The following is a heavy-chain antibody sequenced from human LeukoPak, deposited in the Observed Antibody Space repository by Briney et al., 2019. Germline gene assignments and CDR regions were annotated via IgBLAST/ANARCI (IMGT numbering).Heavy chain of an antibody. V-gene: IGHV4-59*01. CDR3: ARAYGYFDY. D-gene: IGHD4-17*01. CDR2: IYYSGST. J-gene: IGHJ4*02. CDR1: GGSISSYY. Sequence: SETPSLTCTVSGGSISSYYWSWIRQPPEKGLEWIGYIYYSGSTNYNPSLKSRVTISVDTSKNQFSLKLSSVTAADTAVYYCARAYGYFDYWGQGTLVTVSS.